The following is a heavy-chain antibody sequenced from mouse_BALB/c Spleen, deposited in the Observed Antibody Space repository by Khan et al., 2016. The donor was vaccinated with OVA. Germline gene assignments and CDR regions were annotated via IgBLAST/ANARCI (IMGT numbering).Heavy chain of an antibody. CDR2: INTYTGEP. D-gene: IGHD2-10*01. CDR3: ARPPYFSYVMAY. Sequence: QIQLVQSGPELKKPGETVKISCKASGYTFTNYGMNWMKQAPGKGLKWMGWINTYTGEPTYADDFKGRFAFSLETSANTAYLQINNLKNEDTATYFCARPPYFSYVMAYWGQGTSVTVSS. V-gene: IGHV9-3-1*01. J-gene: IGHJ4*01. CDR1: GYTFTNYG.